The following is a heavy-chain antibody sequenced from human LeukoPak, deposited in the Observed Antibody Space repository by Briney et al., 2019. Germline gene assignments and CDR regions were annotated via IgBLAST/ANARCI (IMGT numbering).Heavy chain of an antibody. CDR1: GYTFTSYG. J-gene: IGHJ3*02. D-gene: IGHD2-15*01. V-gene: IGHV1-18*01. Sequence: ASVKVSCKASGYTFTSYGISWVRQAPGQGLEWMGWISAYNGNTNYAQKLQGRVTMTTDTSTSTAYMELSRLRSDDTAVYYCARELLRYCSGGSCSKNAFDIWGQGTMVTVSS. CDR2: ISAYNGNT. CDR3: ARELLRYCSGGSCSKNAFDI.